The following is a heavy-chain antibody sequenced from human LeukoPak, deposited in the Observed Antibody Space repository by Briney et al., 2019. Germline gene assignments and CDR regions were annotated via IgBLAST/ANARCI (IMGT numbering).Heavy chain of an antibody. CDR1: GFTFSYSG. J-gene: IGHJ4*02. V-gene: IGHV3-30*18. D-gene: IGHD6-19*01. CDR3: AKDGLGSSGWYGDY. CDR2: ISDDGSNK. Sequence: GRSLRLSCAASGFTFSYSGMHWVRQAPGKGLEWVALISDDGSNKNYAASVTGQFTISRDNSKNALYLQMDSLKTEDTAVYYCAKDGLGSSGWYGDYWGQGTLVTVSS.